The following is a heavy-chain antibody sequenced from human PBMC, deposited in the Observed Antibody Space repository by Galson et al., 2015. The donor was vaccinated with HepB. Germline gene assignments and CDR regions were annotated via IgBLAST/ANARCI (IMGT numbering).Heavy chain of an antibody. Sequence: SVRVSCKVSGYTLTELSMHWVRQAPGKGLEWMGGFDPEDGETIYAQKFQGRVTMTEDTSTDTAYMELSSLRSEDTAVYYCATDFGGRGAYSNYGAKFDYWGQGTLVTVSS. D-gene: IGHD4-11*01. V-gene: IGHV1-24*01. CDR1: GYTLTELS. CDR3: ATDFGGRGAYSNYGAKFDY. CDR2: FDPEDGET. J-gene: IGHJ4*02.